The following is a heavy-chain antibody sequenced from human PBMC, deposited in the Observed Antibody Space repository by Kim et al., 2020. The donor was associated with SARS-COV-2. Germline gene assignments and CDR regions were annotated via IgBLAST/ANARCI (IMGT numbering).Heavy chain of an antibody. CDR2: ISSSSSYI. V-gene: IGHV3-21*01. J-gene: IGHJ6*03. D-gene: IGHD3-3*01. CDR1: GFTFSSYS. Sequence: GGSLRLSCAASGFTFSSYSMNWVRQAPGKGLEWVSSISSSSSYIYYADSVKGRFTISRDNAKNSLYLQMNSLRAEDTAVYYCAREGCITIFGVVIPKDYYMDVWGKGTTVTVSS. CDR3: AREGCITIFGVVIPKDYYMDV.